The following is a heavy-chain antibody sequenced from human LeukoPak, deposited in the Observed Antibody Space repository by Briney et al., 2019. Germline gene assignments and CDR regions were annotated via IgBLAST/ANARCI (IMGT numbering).Heavy chain of an antibody. D-gene: IGHD5-24*01. CDR3: ARETGQRIRSDGYNWVDY. Sequence: PSETLSLTCTVSGGSISSGSYYWSWIRQPAGKGLEWIGRIYTSGSTNYNPSLKSRVTISVDTSKNQFSLKLSSVTAADTAVYYCARETGQRIRSDGYNWVDYWGQGPLVTVSS. CDR1: GGSISSGSYY. V-gene: IGHV4-61*02. CDR2: IYTSGST. J-gene: IGHJ4*02.